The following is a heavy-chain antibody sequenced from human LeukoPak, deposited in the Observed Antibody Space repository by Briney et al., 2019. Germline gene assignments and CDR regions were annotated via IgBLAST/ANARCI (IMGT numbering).Heavy chain of an antibody. Sequence: SETLSLTCTVSGGSIRSYYWSWIRQPPGKGLEWIGYIYYTGSTNYNPSLKSRVTMSVDASKNQFSLQLSSVTAADTAVYYCAILRIAAAATQDWRFDLWGQGTLVTVSS. CDR2: IYYTGST. CDR1: GGSIRSYY. V-gene: IGHV4-59*08. J-gene: IGHJ5*02. CDR3: AILRIAAAATQDWRFDL. D-gene: IGHD6-13*01.